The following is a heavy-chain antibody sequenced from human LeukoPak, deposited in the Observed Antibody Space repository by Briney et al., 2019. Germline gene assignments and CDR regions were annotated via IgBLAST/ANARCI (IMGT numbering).Heavy chain of an antibody. J-gene: IGHJ4*02. CDR3: TTDSAAY. V-gene: IGHV3-15*01. Sequence: PGGSLRLSCAASGLTFSNAWMTWVRQAPGKGLEWVGRVKRKIDGETTDYAAAVKGRFAISRDDSKNTVYLQMNSLKTEDTALYYCTTDSAAYWGQGTLVTVSS. CDR1: GLTFSNAW. CDR2: VKRKIDGETT.